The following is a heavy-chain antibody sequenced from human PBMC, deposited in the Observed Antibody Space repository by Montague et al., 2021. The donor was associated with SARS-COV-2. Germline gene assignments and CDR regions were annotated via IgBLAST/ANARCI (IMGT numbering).Heavy chain of an antibody. CDR1: GGSISSSNW. CDR2: IYHSVST. D-gene: IGHD6-19*01. J-gene: IGHJ6*02. Sequence: SETLSLTCAVSGGSISSSNWWSWVRQPPGKGLEWIGEIYHSVSTXYNPSLKSRVTISVDKSKNQFSLKLSAVTAADTAVYYCARSRGNLQWPFYYYYGMDVWGQGTTVTVSS. CDR3: ARSRGNLQWPFYYYYGMDV. V-gene: IGHV4-4*02.